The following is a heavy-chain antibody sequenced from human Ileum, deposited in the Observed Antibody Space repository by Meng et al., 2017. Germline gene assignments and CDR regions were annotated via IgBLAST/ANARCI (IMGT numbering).Heavy chain of an antibody. CDR3: TTFYTGY. Sequence: VQLVESGGGLVKSGGSLRLSCAASGFTFSSAWMNWVRQAPGKGLEWVARIKSKTESGATDYATPVKGRFSISRDDSKSTLYLQMNSLKTEDTAVYYCTTFYTGYWGQGTLVTVSS. V-gene: IGHV3-15*01. CDR1: GFTFSSAW. CDR2: IKSKTESGAT. J-gene: IGHJ4*02.